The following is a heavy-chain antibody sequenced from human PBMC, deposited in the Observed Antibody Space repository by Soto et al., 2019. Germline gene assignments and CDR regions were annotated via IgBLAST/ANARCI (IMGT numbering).Heavy chain of an antibody. CDR2: ISAHSGDT. V-gene: IGHV1-18*01. J-gene: IGHJ6*02. CDR3: ARVRAAFGYCSGTSCLPNYYGMDV. D-gene: IGHD2-2*03. CDR1: GYTFTDYG. Sequence: QVQLIQSGGEVKNPGASVKVSCKASGYTFTDYGITWVRQAPGQGLGWMGWISAHSGDTDYAQKFQDRVTMTRDTSTSTVYMELGSLSSEDTAVYYCARVRAAFGYCSGTSCLPNYYGMDVWGQGTTVTVSS.